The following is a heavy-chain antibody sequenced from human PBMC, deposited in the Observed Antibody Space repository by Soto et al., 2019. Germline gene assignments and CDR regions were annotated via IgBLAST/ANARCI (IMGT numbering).Heavy chain of an antibody. V-gene: IGHV4-31*03. CDR1: GGSISSGGYY. J-gene: IGHJ4*02. Sequence: SETLSLTCTVSGGSISSGGYYWSWIRQHPGKGLEWIGYIYYSGSTYYNPSLKSRVTISVETSKNQFSLKLRSVTAADTAVYYCARDGLEYSNLDYWGQGTLVTVSS. D-gene: IGHD4-4*01. CDR3: ARDGLEYSNLDY. CDR2: IYYSGST.